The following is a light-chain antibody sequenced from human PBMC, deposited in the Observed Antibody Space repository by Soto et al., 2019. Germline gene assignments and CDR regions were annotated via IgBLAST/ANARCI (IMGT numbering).Light chain of an antibody. J-gene: IGKJ4*01. V-gene: IGKV3-15*01. Sequence: EIVMTQSPATLSVSPGERATLSCRASQSISSNVAWYQQKRGQAPRLLIYNAVTRATGVPARFSGSGSGTDFTLTINSLQSEDFAVYYCQRYNDWPLTFGGGTKVDIK. CDR2: NAV. CDR3: QRYNDWPLT. CDR1: QSISSN.